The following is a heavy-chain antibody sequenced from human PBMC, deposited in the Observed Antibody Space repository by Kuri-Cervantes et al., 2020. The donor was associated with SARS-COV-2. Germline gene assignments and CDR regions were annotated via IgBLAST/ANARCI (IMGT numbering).Heavy chain of an antibody. Sequence: LTCAASGFTFSNAWMSWVRQAPGKGLEWVGRIKSKTDGGTTDYAAPVKGRFTISRDDSKSIAYLQMNSLKTEDTAVYYCTRTTAMATPWGQGTLVTVSS. J-gene: IGHJ5*02. CDR1: GFTFSNAW. V-gene: IGHV3-15*01. D-gene: IGHD5-18*01. CDR2: IKSKTDGGTT. CDR3: TRTTAMATP.